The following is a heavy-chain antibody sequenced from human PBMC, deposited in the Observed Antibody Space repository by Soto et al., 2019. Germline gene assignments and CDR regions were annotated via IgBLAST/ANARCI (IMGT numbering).Heavy chain of an antibody. D-gene: IGHD5-18*01. Sequence: GGSLRLSCAASGFTFSSYGMYWVRQAPGKGLEWVAVISYDGSNKYHADSVKGRFTISRDNSKNTLYLQMNSLKAEDTAVYYCAKDIVRYSYGACDYWGQGALVTVSS. J-gene: IGHJ4*02. V-gene: IGHV3-30*18. CDR1: GFTFSSYG. CDR3: AKDIVRYSYGACDY. CDR2: ISYDGSNK.